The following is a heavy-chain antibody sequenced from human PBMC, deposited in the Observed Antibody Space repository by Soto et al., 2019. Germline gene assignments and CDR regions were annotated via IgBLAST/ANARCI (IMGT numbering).Heavy chain of an antibody. CDR3: ASLRGQTGKLEGDAFDI. J-gene: IGHJ3*02. V-gene: IGHV5-51*01. Sequence: GESLKISCKGSGYSFTSYWIGWVRQMPGKGLEWMGIIYPGDSDTRYSPSFQGQVTISADKSISTAYLQWSSLKASDTAMYYCASLRGQTGKLEGDAFDIWGQGTMVTVSS. CDR1: GYSFTSYW. CDR2: IYPGDSDT. D-gene: IGHD3-9*01.